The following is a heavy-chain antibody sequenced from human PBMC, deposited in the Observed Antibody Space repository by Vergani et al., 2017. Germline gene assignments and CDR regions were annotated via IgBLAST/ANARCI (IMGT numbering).Heavy chain of an antibody. CDR1: GGSISSSSYY. CDR2: IYYSGST. V-gene: IGHV4-39*07. CDR3: ARDGTDFWGFNWFDP. Sequence: QLQLQESGPGLVKPSETLSLTCTVSGGSISSSSYYWGWIRQPPGKGLEWIGSIYYSGSTYYNPSLKSRVTISVDTSKNQFSLKLSSVTAADTAVYYCARDGTDFWGFNWFDPWGQGTLVTVSS. D-gene: IGHD3-3*01. J-gene: IGHJ5*02.